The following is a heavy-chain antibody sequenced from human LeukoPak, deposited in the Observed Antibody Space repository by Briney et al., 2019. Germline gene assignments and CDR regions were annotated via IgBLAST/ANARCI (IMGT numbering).Heavy chain of an antibody. CDR3: AGETVTTPMDV. D-gene: IGHD4-17*01. Sequence: PGGSLRLSCAASGFTFSNYNMNWVRQAPGKGLEGVSSISSSSSYIDYADSVKGRFTTSRDNAKHSLYLQMNSLRAEDTAVYYCAGETVTTPMDVWGQGPRVTVSS. CDR1: GFTFSNYN. CDR2: ISSSSSYI. V-gene: IGHV3-21*01. J-gene: IGHJ6*02.